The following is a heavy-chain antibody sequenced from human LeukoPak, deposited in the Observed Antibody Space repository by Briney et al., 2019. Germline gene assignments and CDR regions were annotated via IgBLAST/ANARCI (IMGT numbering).Heavy chain of an antibody. Sequence: SETLSLTCTVSGGSISNGDHYWSWIRQHPGKGLEWIGHIYYSGSTYYNPSLKSRVTISVDTSKNQFSLKLSSVTAADTAVYYCARGIGVYYYDSSGYYPGGYFQYWGQGTLVTVSS. CDR3: ARGIGVYYYDSSGYYPGGYFQY. CDR2: IYYSGST. J-gene: IGHJ1*01. V-gene: IGHV4-31*03. D-gene: IGHD3-22*01. CDR1: GGSISNGDHY.